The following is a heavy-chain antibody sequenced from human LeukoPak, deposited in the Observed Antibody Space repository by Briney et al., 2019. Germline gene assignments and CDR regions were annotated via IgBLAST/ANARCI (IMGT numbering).Heavy chain of an antibody. CDR2: IRANGETT. CDR1: GFTFTHYG. V-gene: IGHV3-23*01. Sequence: GGTLRLSCAASGFTFTHYGMNWVRQAPGKGLEWVSGIRANGETTYYADSVRGRFTISRDNSRSMVWLQMNSLTTEDTAMYYCGRDLNWGAFDIRGLGTLVTVSS. D-gene: IGHD7-27*01. J-gene: IGHJ3*02. CDR3: GRDLNWGAFDI.